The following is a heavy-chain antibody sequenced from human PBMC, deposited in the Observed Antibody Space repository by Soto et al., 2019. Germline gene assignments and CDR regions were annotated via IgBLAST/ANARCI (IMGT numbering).Heavy chain of an antibody. CDR3: ARGLATLPVFAFDI. Sequence: SGPTLVNPTQTLTLTCTVSGFSLSASGEGVGWIRQPPGKALEWLGVLYWHDNTRYTRYSPSLKNRLAITEDTSKNQVVLTLTNMDPVDTATHYCARGLATLPVFAFDIWGQGTVVTVSS. CDR2: LYWHDNT. V-gene: IGHV2-5*01. D-gene: IGHD1-1*01. CDR1: GFSLSASGEG. J-gene: IGHJ3*02.